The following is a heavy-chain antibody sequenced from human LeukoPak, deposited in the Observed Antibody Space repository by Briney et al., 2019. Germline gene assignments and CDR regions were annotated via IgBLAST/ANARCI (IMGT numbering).Heavy chain of an antibody. CDR1: GGSFSGYY. V-gene: IGHV4-34*01. CDR2: INHSGST. J-gene: IGHJ4*02. CDR3: ARLRGYSSG. Sequence: SETLSLTCAVYGGSFSGYYWSWIRQPPVKGLEWIGEINHSGSTNYNPSLKSRVTISVDTSKNQFSLKLSSVTAADTAVYYCARLRGYSSGWGQGTLVTVSS. D-gene: IGHD6-19*01.